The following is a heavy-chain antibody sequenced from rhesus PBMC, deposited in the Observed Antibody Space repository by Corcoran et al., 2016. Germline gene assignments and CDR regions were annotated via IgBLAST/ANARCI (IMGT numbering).Heavy chain of an antibody. CDR2: IDGSRAPT. CDR1: GGSISGYY. V-gene: IGHV4-73*01. D-gene: IGHD6S26*01. J-gene: IGHJ4*01. CDR3: ARAGGSGWSLDY. Sequence: QVKLQQWGEGLVKPSETLSLTCAVYGGSISGYYWSWIRQPPGKGLEWIGNIDGSRAPTNYNPSLQNRVTISKDTSKNQFSLKLSSVTAADTAVYYCARAGGSGWSLDYWGQGVLVTVSS.